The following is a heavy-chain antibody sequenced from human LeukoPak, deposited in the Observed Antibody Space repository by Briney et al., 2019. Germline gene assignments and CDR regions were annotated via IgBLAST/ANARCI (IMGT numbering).Heavy chain of an antibody. CDR1: GGSISSYY. J-gene: IGHJ4*02. D-gene: IGHD4-11*01. V-gene: IGHV4-59*01. CDR3: ARVQAYSTVFDY. Sequence: SETLSLTCTVSGGSISSYYWSWIRQPPGKGLEWIGYIYYSGSSNYNPSLKSRVTISVDTSKNQFSLKLSSVTAADTAVYYCARVQAYSTVFDYWGQGTLVTVSS. CDR2: IYYSGSS.